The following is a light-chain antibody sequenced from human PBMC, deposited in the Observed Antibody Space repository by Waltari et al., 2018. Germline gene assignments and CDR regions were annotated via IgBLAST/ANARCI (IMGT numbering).Light chain of an antibody. CDR2: KAS. CDR1: QSLSSW. V-gene: IGKV1-5*03. CDR3: QEYSSYSWT. J-gene: IGKJ1*01. Sequence: DIQMTQSPSTLSASVGDRVIITCRASQSLSSWLAWYQQKPGKAPKLLIYKASNLQTGVPSRFSGSGSGTEFTLTSSSLQPDDFATYYCQEYSSYSWTFGQGTKVEIK.